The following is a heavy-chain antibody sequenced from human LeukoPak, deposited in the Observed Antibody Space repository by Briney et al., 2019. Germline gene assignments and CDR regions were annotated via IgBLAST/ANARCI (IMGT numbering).Heavy chain of an antibody. Sequence: ASVKVSCKASGYTFTSYGISWVRQAPGQGLEWMGWISAYNGNTNYAQKLQGRVTMTTDTSTSTAYMELRSLRSDDTAVYYCARVTEYSSSWYQLANYYYMDVWGKGTTVTVSS. CDR3: ARVTEYSSSWYQLANYYYMDV. J-gene: IGHJ6*03. V-gene: IGHV1-18*01. CDR2: ISAYNGNT. D-gene: IGHD6-13*01. CDR1: GYTFTSYG.